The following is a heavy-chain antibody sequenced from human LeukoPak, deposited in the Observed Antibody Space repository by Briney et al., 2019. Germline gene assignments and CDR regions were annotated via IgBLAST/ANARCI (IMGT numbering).Heavy chain of an antibody. CDR3: AREKIGYCSGGSCYSRYWFDP. Sequence: ASVKVSCKASGYTFTSYATHWVRQAPGQRLEWMGWINAGNGNTKYSQKFQGRVTITRDTSASTAYMELSSLRSEDTAVYYCAREKIGYCSGGSCYSRYWFDPWGQGTLVTVSS. D-gene: IGHD2-15*01. V-gene: IGHV1-3*01. J-gene: IGHJ5*02. CDR2: INAGNGNT. CDR1: GYTFTSYA.